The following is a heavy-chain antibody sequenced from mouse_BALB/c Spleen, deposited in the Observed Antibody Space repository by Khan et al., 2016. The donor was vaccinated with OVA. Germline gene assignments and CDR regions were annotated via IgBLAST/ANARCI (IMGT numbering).Heavy chain of an antibody. CDR3: ARAGYGSFAY. CDR1: GYTFTSYY. Sequence: QVQLKQSGPELVKPRASVRISCKASGYTFTSYYIHWVKQRPGQGLEWIGWIYPGNVNTEYNERFTGKATLTADKSSNTAYMQLSSLTSEDSAVDFCARAGYGSFAYWGQGTLVTVSA. CDR2: IYPGNVNT. V-gene: IGHV1S56*01. D-gene: IGHD2-10*02. J-gene: IGHJ3*01.